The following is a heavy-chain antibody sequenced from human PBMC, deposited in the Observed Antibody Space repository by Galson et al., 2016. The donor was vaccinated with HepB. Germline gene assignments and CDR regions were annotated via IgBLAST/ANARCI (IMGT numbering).Heavy chain of an antibody. V-gene: IGHV3-30-3*01. Sequence: SLRLSCAASGFTFSNYAMHWVRQAPGKGLEWVAVISYDGSNKYYADSVKGRFTISRDNSKNTLYLQMNSLRAEDTAVYYCAREADYYYGSGSRANVGSLHKWFDPWGQGTLVTVSS. J-gene: IGHJ5*02. CDR3: AREADYYYGSGSRANVGSLHKWFDP. CDR1: GFTFSNYA. CDR2: ISYDGSNK. D-gene: IGHD3-10*01.